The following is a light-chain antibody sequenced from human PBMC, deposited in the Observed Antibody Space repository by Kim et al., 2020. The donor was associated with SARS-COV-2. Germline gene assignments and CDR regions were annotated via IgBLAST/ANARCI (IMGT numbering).Light chain of an antibody. V-gene: IGLV2-23*02. Sequence: QSALTQPASVSGSPGQSITISCTGTSSDVGSYNLVSWYQQHPGKAPKLMIYDVSKRPSGVSNRFSGSKSGNTASLTISGLQAEDEADYYCCSYAGSSTGVFGGGTQLTVL. CDR1: SSDVGSYNL. J-gene: IGLJ2*01. CDR2: DVS. CDR3: CSYAGSSTGV.